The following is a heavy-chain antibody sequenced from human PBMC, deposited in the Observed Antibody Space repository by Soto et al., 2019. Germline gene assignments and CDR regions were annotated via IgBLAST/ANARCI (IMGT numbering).Heavy chain of an antibody. CDR2: IIPIFGTA. D-gene: IGHD4-17*01. Sequence: SVKVSCKASGGTFSSYAISWVRQAPGQGLEWMGGIIPIFGTANYAQKFQGRVTITADESTSTAYMELSSLRSEDTAVYYCARASYGGKRTMYFDLWGRGTLVTVSS. CDR3: ARASYGGKRTMYFDL. V-gene: IGHV1-69*13. CDR1: GGTFSSYA. J-gene: IGHJ2*01.